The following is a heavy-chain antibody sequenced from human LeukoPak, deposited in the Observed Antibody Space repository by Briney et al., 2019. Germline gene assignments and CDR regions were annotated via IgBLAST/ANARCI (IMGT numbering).Heavy chain of an antibody. V-gene: IGHV3-15*01. CDR3: SRYCSGTSCYAGWFS. D-gene: IGHD2-2*01. J-gene: IGHJ4*02. Sequence: GRSLRLSCTASGFTFTNAWMSWVRQAPGKGLEWVGRIKSKTDGGTKDLAAPVKGRFTISRDDSINTLFLQMNSLKTEDTAVYYCSRYCSGTSCYAGWFSRGQGTLVTVSS. CDR1: GFTFTNAW. CDR2: IKSKTDGGTK.